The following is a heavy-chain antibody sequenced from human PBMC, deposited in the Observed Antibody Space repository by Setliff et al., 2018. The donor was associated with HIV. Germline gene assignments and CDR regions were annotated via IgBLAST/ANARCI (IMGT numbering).Heavy chain of an antibody. J-gene: IGHJ4*02. CDR3: ATLWLLYYDF. D-gene: IGHD3-10*01. CDR1: GGTFTDYI. Sequence: GASVKVSCKGFGGTFTDYILYWVRQAPGQTLEWMGQIYPKNGETVYAEKFYGRLTITADTSADTTYLELTSLRSDDTAVYYCATLWLLYYDFWGQGTLVTVSS. V-gene: IGHV1-69-2*01. CDR2: IYPKNGET.